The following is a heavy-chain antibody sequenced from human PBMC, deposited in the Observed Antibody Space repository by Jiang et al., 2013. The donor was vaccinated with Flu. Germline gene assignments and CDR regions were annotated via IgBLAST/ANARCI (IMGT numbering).Heavy chain of an antibody. D-gene: IGHD3-3*01. J-gene: IGHJ6*02. V-gene: IGHV2-70*11. CDR2: IDWDDDK. Sequence: QPPGKALEWLARIDWDDDKYYSTSLKTRLTISKDTSKNQVVLTMTNMDPVDTATYYCARHTYYDFWSGYYPDYYYYYGMDVWGQGTTVTVSS. CDR3: ARHTYYDFWSGYYPDYYYYYGMDV.